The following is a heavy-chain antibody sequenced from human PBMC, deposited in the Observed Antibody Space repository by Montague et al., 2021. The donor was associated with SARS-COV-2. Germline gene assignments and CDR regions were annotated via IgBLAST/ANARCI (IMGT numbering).Heavy chain of an antibody. D-gene: IGHD6-19*01. J-gene: IGHJ5*02. CDR1: GGSINNTSYY. Sequence: SETLSLTCTVSGGSINNTSYYWGWIRQPPGKGLEWTGSIFYRGNTHYNASLKSRVTVPVDTSKNQFSLNLTSVTAADTALYYCARLTTSGSIAWGQGTLVTVSS. V-gene: IGHV4-39*01. CDR3: ARLTTSGSIA. CDR2: IFYRGNT.